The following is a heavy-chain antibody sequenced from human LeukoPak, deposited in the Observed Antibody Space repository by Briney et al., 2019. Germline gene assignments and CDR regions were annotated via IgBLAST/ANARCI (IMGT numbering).Heavy chain of an antibody. V-gene: IGHV3-23*01. CDR1: GFTFSNYA. D-gene: IGHD2-15*01. J-gene: IGHJ4*02. Sequence: GGSLRLSCAASGFTFSNYAMSWVRQATGKGREWGSAIGDSGSATNYAEFVKGRFTISRDNSKNTLYLQMNSLRAEDTAVYYCAKRSCSGGSCNFDYWGQGTLVTVSS. CDR3: AKRSCSGGSCNFDY. CDR2: IGDSGSAT.